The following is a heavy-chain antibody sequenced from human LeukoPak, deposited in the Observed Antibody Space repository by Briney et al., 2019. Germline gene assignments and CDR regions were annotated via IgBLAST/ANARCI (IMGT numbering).Heavy chain of an antibody. D-gene: IGHD1-1*01. CDR2: IIPITGIT. J-gene: IGHJ5*02. CDR3: ATDQRGRRLERLDWFDP. CDR1: GGTFSSYG. V-gene: IGHV1-69*04. Sequence: GASVKVSCKASGGTFSSYGVNWVRQAPGQGLEWMGRIIPITGITDYEQKFEGRLTITADKSTGTAYMELNSLTSEDTAVYYCATDQRGRRLERLDWFDPWGQGTLVTVSS.